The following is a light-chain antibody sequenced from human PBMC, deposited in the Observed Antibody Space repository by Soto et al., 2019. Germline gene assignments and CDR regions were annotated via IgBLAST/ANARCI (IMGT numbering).Light chain of an antibody. CDR2: SDN. CDR1: SSDIGSNT. V-gene: IGLV1-44*01. CDR3: APWDDSLNGPV. Sequence: QSVLTQPPSASGTPGQRVTISCSGSSSDIGSNTVNWYRQLPGSAPKLLIFSDNQRPSGVPDRFSGSKSGTSASLAISGLQSEDEAVYFCAPWDDSLNGPVFGGGTKLTVL. J-gene: IGLJ3*02.